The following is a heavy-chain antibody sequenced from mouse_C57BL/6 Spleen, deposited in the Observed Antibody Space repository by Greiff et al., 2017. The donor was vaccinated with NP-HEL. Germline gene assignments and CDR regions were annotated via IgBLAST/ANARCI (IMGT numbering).Heavy chain of an antibody. D-gene: IGHD2-1*01. V-gene: IGHV1-69*01. CDR3: AIGGNYEADYAMGY. Sequence: QVQLQQPGAELVMPGASVKLSCKASGYTFTSYWMHWVKQRPGQGLEWIGEIDPSDSYTNYNQKFKGKSTLTVDKSSSTAYMQLSSLTSEDSAVYYCAIGGNYEADYAMGYWGQGTSVTVSS. J-gene: IGHJ4*01. CDR2: IDPSDSYT. CDR1: GYTFTSYW.